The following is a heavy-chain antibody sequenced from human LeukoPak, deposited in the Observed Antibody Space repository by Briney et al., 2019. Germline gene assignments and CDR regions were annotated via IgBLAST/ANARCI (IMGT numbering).Heavy chain of an antibody. Sequence: GGSLRLSCAASGFNFIDYSMNWVRQAPGKGLEWISYIGISSGNTKYADSVKGRFTISRDKARNSLYLQMNSLRVEDTAMYYCARDHRYAFDDWGHGTLVTVSS. CDR3: ARDHRYAFDD. CDR2: IGISSGNT. CDR1: GFNFIDYS. J-gene: IGHJ4*01. D-gene: IGHD5-12*01. V-gene: IGHV3-48*01.